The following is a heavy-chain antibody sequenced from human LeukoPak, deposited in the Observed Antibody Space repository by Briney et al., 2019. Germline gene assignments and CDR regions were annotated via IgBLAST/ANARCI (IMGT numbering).Heavy chain of an antibody. CDR1: GYTFTSYG. J-gene: IGHJ4*02. CDR2: ISAYNGNT. V-gene: IGHV1-18*01. Sequence: VASVTVSCKASGYTFTSYGISWVRQAPGQGLEWMGWISAYNGNTNYAQKLQGRVTMTTDTSTSTAYLEVRSLRYDDTATYYCQRITIFGVIIDFDYWGQGTLVTVSS. D-gene: IGHD3-3*01. CDR3: QRITIFGVIIDFDY.